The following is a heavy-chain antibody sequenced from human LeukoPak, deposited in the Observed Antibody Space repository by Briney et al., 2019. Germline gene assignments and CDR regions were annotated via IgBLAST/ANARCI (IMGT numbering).Heavy chain of an antibody. Sequence: GGSLRLSCAASGFTFSSYGMHWVRQAPGKGLEWVAFIRYDGSNKYYADSVKGRFTISRDNSKNTLYLQMNSLRAEDTAVYYCAKTPDIVVVPAAPPDYWGQGTLVTVSS. D-gene: IGHD2-2*01. V-gene: IGHV3-30*02. CDR3: AKTPDIVVVPAAPPDY. CDR2: IRYDGSNK. CDR1: GFTFSSYG. J-gene: IGHJ4*02.